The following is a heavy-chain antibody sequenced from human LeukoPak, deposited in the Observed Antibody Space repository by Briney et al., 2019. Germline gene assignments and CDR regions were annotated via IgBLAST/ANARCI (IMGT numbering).Heavy chain of an antibody. D-gene: IGHD6-13*01. CDR1: GYTFTSYG. CDR3: ARDFNSSSWYSLYWFDP. CDR2: ISAYNGNT. V-gene: IGHV1-18*01. J-gene: IGHJ5*02. Sequence: ASVKVSCKASGYTFTSYGISWVRQAPGQGLEWMGWISAYNGNTNYAQKLQGRVTMTTVTSTGTAYMELRSLRSDDTAVYYCARDFNSSSWYSLYWFDPWGQGTLVTVSS.